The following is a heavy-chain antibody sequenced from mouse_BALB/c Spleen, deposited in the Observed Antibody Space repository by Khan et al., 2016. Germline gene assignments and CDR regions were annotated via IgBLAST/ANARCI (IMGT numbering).Heavy chain of an antibody. CDR2: IWGDGST. D-gene: IGHD2-4*01. V-gene: IGHV2-6-7*01. CDR3: TSYYDDDGGFAY. CDR1: GFSITGFA. J-gene: IGHJ3*01. Sequence: QVQLKQSGPGLVAPSQSLSITCTVSGFSITGFAVNWVRQPPGKGLEWLGVIWGDGSTDYESALKSRLSISKDNSKSQVCLKMNRQQTDDTARYYCTSYYDDDGGFAYWGQGTLVAVSA.